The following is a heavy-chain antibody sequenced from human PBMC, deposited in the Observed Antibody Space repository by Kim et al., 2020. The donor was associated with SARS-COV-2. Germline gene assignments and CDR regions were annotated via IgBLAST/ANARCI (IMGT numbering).Heavy chain of an antibody. Sequence: SETLSLTCTVSGGSISSYYWSWIRQPPGKGLEWIGYTYYSGSTNYNPSLKSRVTISVDTSKNQFSLKLSSVTAADTAVYYCARVLKYYYYGMDVWGQGTTVTVSS. CDR3: ARVLKYYYYGMDV. J-gene: IGHJ6*02. CDR2: TYYSGST. CDR1: GGSISSYY. V-gene: IGHV4-59*01.